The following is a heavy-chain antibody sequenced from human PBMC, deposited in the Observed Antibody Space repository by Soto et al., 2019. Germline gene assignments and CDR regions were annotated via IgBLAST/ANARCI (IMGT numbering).Heavy chain of an antibody. Sequence: EVQLLEYGGGLVQPGGSLRLSCAGFRIAFSGYAMNWVRQAPGKGLEWVSGISGGGGSTYYTDSVRGRFTISRDNSGNTVYLQMSILRAEDTAVYYCAKSGGFSPYYYSMDVWGLGTTVTVS. V-gene: IGHV3-23*01. D-gene: IGHD5-12*01. CDR2: ISGGGGST. CDR3: AKSGGFSPYYYSMDV. CDR1: RIAFSGYA. J-gene: IGHJ6*02.